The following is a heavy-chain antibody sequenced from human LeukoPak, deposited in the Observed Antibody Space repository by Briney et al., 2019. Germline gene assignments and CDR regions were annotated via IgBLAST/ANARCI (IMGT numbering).Heavy chain of an antibody. V-gene: IGHV4-30-4*01. CDR1: GGSITSTNY. J-gene: IGHJ4*02. D-gene: IGHD3-10*01. Sequence: PSETLSLTCTVSGGSITSTNYWTWVRQPPGKGLEWIGYIYYSGSTYYNPSLKSRVTISVDTSKNQFSLKLSSVTAADTAVYYCARAGGGVLWFGELSLLHFDYWGQGTLVTVSS. CDR2: IYYSGST. CDR3: ARAGGGVLWFGELSLLHFDY.